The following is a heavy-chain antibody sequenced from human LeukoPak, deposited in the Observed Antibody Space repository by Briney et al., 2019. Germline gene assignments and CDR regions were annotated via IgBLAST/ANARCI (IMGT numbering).Heavy chain of an antibody. CDR1: GGSISSSSYY. D-gene: IGHD3-3*01. CDR2: IYYSGST. V-gene: IGHV4-39*07. J-gene: IGHJ4*02. Sequence: PSETLSLTCTVSGGSISSSSYYWGWIRQPPGKGLEWIGSIYYSGSTYYNPSLKSRVTISVDTSKNQFSLKLSSVTAADTAVYYCARVGDNYDFWSGYYCYFDYWGQGTLVTVSS. CDR3: ARVGDNYDFWSGYYCYFDY.